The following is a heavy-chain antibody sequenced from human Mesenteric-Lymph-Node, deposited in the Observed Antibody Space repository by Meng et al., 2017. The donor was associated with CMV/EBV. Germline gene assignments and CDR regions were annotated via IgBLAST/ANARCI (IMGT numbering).Heavy chain of an antibody. CDR2: INPNSGGT. CDR1: TFTDYY. CDR3: ATERRRGSGSYYNEVDY. Sequence: TFTDYYMHWVRQAPGQGLEWMGRINPNSGGTNYAQKFQGRVTMTRDTSISTAYMELSRLRSDDTAVYYCATERRRGSGSYYNEVDYWGQGTLVTVSS. D-gene: IGHD3-10*01. V-gene: IGHV1-2*06. J-gene: IGHJ4*02.